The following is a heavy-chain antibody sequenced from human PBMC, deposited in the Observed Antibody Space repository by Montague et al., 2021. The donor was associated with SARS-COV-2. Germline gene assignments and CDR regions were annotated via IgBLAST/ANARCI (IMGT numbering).Heavy chain of an antibody. V-gene: IGHV4-31*03. D-gene: IGHD2-2*02. J-gene: IGHJ6*02. CDR2: IYNSGTT. CDR3: ARDPSRQPLLYPIGDYYYGMDV. Sequence: TLSLTCTVSGGSISSGGYCWNWIRQYPGKGLEWIGYIYNSGTTSYSPSLRGRATISIDTSKNQFSLKLSSVTAADTAVYYCARDPSRQPLLYPIGDYYYGMDVWGQGTTVTVSS. CDR1: GGSISSGGYC.